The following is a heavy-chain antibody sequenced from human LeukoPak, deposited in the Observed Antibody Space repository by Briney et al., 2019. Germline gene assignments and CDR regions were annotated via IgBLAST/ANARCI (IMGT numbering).Heavy chain of an antibody. CDR2: IDTTSSTM. V-gene: IGHV3-48*01. Sequence: PGGSLRLSCAPSGFTFSSYSMNWVRQAPGKGLEWVSFIDTTSSTMYYADSVKGRFSISRDNAKNSLFLQMNSLRVEDTAVYYCVRDRIGGSLDYWGQGTLVTVSS. D-gene: IGHD1-26*01. J-gene: IGHJ4*02. CDR1: GFTFSSYS. CDR3: VRDRIGGSLDY.